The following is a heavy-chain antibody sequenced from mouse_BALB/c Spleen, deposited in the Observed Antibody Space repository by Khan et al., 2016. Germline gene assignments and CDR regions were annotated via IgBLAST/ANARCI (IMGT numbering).Heavy chain of an antibody. V-gene: IGHV1-87*01. CDR2: IYPGDGDT. Sequence: QVQLQQPGAELARPGASVKLSCKASGYTFTSYWMQWVKQRPGQGLQWIGTIYPGDGDTRYTQKFKGKATLTADKSSSTAYMQLSSLASEDSAAYYCARGGYGNYVFAYWGQGTLVTVSA. J-gene: IGHJ3*01. CDR3: ARGGYGNYVFAY. CDR1: GYTFTSYW. D-gene: IGHD2-1*01.